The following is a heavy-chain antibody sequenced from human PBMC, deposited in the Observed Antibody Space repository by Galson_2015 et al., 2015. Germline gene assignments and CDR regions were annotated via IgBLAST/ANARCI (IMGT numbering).Heavy chain of an antibody. D-gene: IGHD6-13*01. CDR1: GYTFTSYG. J-gene: IGHJ5*02. Sequence: SVKVSCKASGYTFTSYGISWVRQAPGQGLEWMGWISAYNGNTNYAQKLQGRVTMTTDTSTSTAYMELRSLRSDDTAVYYCARDRLGIVAAEWFDPWGQGTLVTVSS. V-gene: IGHV1-18*01. CDR2: ISAYNGNT. CDR3: ARDRLGIVAAEWFDP.